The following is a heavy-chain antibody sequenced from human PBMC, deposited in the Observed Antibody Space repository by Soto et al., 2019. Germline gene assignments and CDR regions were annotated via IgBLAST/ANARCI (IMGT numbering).Heavy chain of an antibody. D-gene: IGHD2-21*02. J-gene: IGHJ3*02. CDR3: ARELVVVTAIGDDAFDI. CDR1: GGTFSSYA. V-gene: IGHV1-69*13. CDR2: IIPIFGTA. Sequence: AVKVSCKASGGTFSSYAISWVRQAPGQGLEWMGEIIPIFGTANYAQKFQGRVTITADESTSTAYMELSSLRSEDTAVYYCARELVVVTAIGDDAFDIWGQGTMVTVSS.